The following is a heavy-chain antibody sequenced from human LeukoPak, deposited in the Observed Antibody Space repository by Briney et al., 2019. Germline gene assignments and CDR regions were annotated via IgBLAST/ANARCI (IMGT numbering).Heavy chain of an antibody. V-gene: IGHV4-39*01. J-gene: IGHJ6*02. CDR3: AMTTAVTQSSRGAYYYGMDV. CDR1: GGSISSSSYY. Sequence: SETLSLTCTVSGGSISSSSYYWGWIRQPPGKGLEWIGSIYYSGSTYYNPSLKSRVTISVDTSKNQFSLKLSSVTAADTAVYYCAMTTAVTQSSRGAYYYGMDVWGQGTTVTVSS. D-gene: IGHD4-23*01. CDR2: IYYSGST.